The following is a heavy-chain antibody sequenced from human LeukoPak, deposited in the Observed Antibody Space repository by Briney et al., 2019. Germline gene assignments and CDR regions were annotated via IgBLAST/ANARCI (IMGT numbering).Heavy chain of an antibody. V-gene: IGHV4-4*07. CDR3: ARSRGNYYDSSGYQGYFDY. D-gene: IGHD3-22*01. J-gene: IGHJ4*02. CDR1: GGSISRYY. Sequence: SETLSLTCTVSGGSISRYYWSWIRQPAGKGLERIGRIYTSGSTNYNPSLKSRVTMSVDTSKNQFSLKLSSVTAADTAVYYCARSRGNYYDSSGYQGYFDYWGQGTLVTVSS. CDR2: IYTSGST.